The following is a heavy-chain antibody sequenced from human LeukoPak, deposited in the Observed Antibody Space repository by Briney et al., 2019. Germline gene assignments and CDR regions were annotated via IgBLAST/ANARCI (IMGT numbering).Heavy chain of an antibody. J-gene: IGHJ4*02. CDR1: GYTFTSYD. CDR2: MNPNSGNT. D-gene: IGHD6-13*01. V-gene: IGHV1-8*01. Sequence: ASVKVSCKASGYTFTSYDINWVRQATGQGLEWMGWMNPNSGNTGYAQKFQGRVTMTRNTSISTAYMELSSLRSEDTAVYYCARPIAAAGKVYDYRGQGTLVTVSS. CDR3: ARPIAAAGKVYDY.